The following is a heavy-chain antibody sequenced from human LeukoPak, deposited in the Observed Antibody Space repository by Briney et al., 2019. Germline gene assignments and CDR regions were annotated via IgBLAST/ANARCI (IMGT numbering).Heavy chain of an antibody. J-gene: IGHJ4*02. V-gene: IGHV4-34*01. CDR2: INHSGST. Sequence: SEALSLTCAVYGGSFSGYYWSWIRQPPGKGLEWIGEINHSGSTNYNPSLKSRVTISVDTSKNQFSLKLSSVTAADTAVYYCARRGYYYDSSGYYSWFDYWGQGTLVTVSS. CDR3: ARRGYYYDSSGYYSWFDY. D-gene: IGHD3-22*01. CDR1: GGSFSGYY.